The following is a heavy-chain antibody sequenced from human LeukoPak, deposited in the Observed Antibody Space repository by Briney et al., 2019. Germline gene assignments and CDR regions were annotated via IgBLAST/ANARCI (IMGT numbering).Heavy chain of an antibody. CDR2: ISDSGGSA. J-gene: IGHJ4*02. D-gene: IGHD6-13*01. CDR1: GFTFNTYA. CDR3: ANSGSSWYWGY. Sequence: GGSLRLSCAASGFTFNTYAMSWVRQAPGKGLEWVSAISDSGGSAYYADSVKGRFTISRDNSKDTLYLQMGGLRAEDTAVYYCANSGSSWYWGYWGQGTLSLSRQ. V-gene: IGHV3-23*01.